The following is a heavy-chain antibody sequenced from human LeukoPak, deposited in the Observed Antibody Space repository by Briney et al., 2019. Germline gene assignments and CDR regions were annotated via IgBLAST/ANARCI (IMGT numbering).Heavy chain of an antibody. CDR1: GFTVSSNY. CDR2: IYSGGST. V-gene: IGHV3-66*01. D-gene: IGHD3-22*01. Sequence: PGGSLRLSCAASGFTVSSNYMSWVRQAPGKGLEWVSVIYSGGSTYYADSVKGRFTISRDNSKNTLYLQMNSLRAEDTAAYYCAREGGTYYDSSGYSYWGQGTLVTVSS. CDR3: AREGGTYYDSSGYSY. J-gene: IGHJ4*02.